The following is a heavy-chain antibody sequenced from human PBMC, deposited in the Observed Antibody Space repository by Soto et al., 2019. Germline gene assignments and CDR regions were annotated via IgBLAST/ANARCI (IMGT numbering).Heavy chain of an antibody. J-gene: IGHJ4*02. CDR3: ARWSYLDY. Sequence: WGSLRLACAACGFSFGSYALSWVRQAPGKGLEWVSTISVSDGKTFYADSVKGRFSISRDTSQRTLYLQMNSLRADDTAMYYCARWSYLDYWGQGTRVTVSS. V-gene: IGHV3-23*01. D-gene: IGHD3-3*01. CDR1: GFSFGSYA. CDR2: ISVSDGKT.